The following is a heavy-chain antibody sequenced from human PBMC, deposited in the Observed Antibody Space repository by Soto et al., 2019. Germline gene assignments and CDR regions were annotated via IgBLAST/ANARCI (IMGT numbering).Heavy chain of an antibody. V-gene: IGHV1-3*01. CDR2: INAGNGNT. CDR3: ARAAGQNYYGSGSYHYYYYMDV. CDR1: GYTFTSYA. Sequence: ASVKVSCKASGYTFTSYAMHWVRQAPGQRLERMGWINAGNGNTKYSQKFQGRVTITRDTSASTAYMELSSLRSEDTAVYYCARAAGQNYYGSGSYHYYYYMDVWGKGTTVTVSS. J-gene: IGHJ6*03. D-gene: IGHD3-10*01.